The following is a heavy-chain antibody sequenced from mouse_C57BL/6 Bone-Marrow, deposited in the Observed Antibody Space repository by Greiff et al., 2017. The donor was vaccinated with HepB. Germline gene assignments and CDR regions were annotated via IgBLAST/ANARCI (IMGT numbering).Heavy chain of an antibody. CDR2: IYPGDGDV. CDR1: GYAFSSYW. J-gene: IGHJ4*01. CDR3: VRTYDRNARDD. Sequence: QVQLKESGAELVRPGSSVKISCKASGYAFSSYWMNWVKQRPGQGLEWIGQIYPGDGDVNYNEKFKGKATLTADKSSSTAYMQLSSLISEDSAVYVCVRTYDRNARDDWGQGTSVTVSS. D-gene: IGHD2-14*01. V-gene: IGHV1-80*01.